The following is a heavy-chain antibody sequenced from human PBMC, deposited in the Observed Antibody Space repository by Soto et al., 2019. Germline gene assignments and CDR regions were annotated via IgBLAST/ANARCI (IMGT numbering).Heavy chain of an antibody. CDR2: IDPSDSYT. J-gene: IGHJ6*02. CDR3: ASGFWSGYYWYYYYGMDV. CDR1: GYSFTSYW. Sequence: GESLKISCKVSGYSFTSYWISWVRQMPGKGLEWMGRIDPSDSYTNYSPSFQGHVTISADKSISTAYLQWSSLKASDTAMYYCASGFWSGYYWYYYYGMDVWGQGTTVTVS. V-gene: IGHV5-10-1*01. D-gene: IGHD3-3*01.